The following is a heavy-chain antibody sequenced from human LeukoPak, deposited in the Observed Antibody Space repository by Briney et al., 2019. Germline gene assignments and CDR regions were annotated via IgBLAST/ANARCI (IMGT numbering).Heavy chain of an antibody. CDR2: IGTAGDT. D-gene: IGHD5-18*01. Sequence: GGSLRLSCAASGFTFSSYDMHWVRQATGKGLEWVSAIGTAGDTYYPGSVKGRFTISRENAKNSLYLQMNSLRAGDTAVYYCARGNTAMVYDYWGQGTLVTVSS. V-gene: IGHV3-13*01. CDR3: ARGNTAMVYDY. J-gene: IGHJ4*02. CDR1: GFTFSSYD.